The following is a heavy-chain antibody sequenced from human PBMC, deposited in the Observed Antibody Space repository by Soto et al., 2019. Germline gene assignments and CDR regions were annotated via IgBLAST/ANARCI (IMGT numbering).Heavy chain of an antibody. CDR2: ISGRGGRT. CDR3: AKEGIAVAGTYYGMDV. V-gene: IGHV3-23*01. D-gene: IGHD6-19*01. Sequence: EVQLLESGGGLVQPGGSLRLSCAASGFTFNNYAMSWVRQAPGKGLEWVSAISGRGGRTYYADSVKGRFTISRDNSKNTLFRQMNSLRAEDTAIYYCAKEGIAVAGTYYGMDVWGQGTTVTVSS. CDR1: GFTFNNYA. J-gene: IGHJ6*02.